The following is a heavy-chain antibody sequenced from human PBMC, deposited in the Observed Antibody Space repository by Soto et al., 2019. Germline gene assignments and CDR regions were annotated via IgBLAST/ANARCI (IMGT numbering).Heavy chain of an antibody. CDR1: EFSVSSDY. V-gene: IGHV3-53*01. D-gene: IGHD3-10*01. CDR2: IYSGGDT. Sequence: XGSLRLSCSAAEFSVSSDYMSWVRQAPGKGLDWVSLIYSGGDTYYADPVKGRFTISRDISSNTIYLHMTSLRADDTAIYYCTRAGSDPGNFYISNYYGMDVWGQGTTVTVSS. J-gene: IGHJ6*02. CDR3: TRAGSDPGNFYISNYYGMDV.